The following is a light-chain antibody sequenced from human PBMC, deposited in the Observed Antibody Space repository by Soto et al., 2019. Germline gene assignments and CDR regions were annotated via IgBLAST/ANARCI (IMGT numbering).Light chain of an antibody. CDR2: GAS. Sequence: EMVLTQSPGTLSLSPGERATLSCRASQSVSSSFLAWYQQKPCQAPRLLLYGASLRSTGIPDRFSGSGSVTDFTLTISRMEPEDVAVYYWQKYGSSPLTFGGGTKVEIK. CDR3: QKYGSSPLT. J-gene: IGKJ4*01. V-gene: IGKV3-20*01. CDR1: QSVSSSF.